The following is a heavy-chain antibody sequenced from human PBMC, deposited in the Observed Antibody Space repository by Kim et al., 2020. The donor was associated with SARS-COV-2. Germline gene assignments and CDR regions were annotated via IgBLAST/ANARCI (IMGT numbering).Heavy chain of an antibody. CDR3: ARHAPSSGSYSPLYYFDY. J-gene: IGHJ4*02. D-gene: IGHD1-26*01. CDR1: SGSINNYY. Sequence: SETLSLTCSVSSGSINNYYWSWIRQPPGKGLEWIGYIYYTGSTNYNPSLKSRVTISVDTSKNQFSLRLSSVTAADTAVYYCARHAPSSGSYSPLYYFDYWGQGTLVTLSS. CDR2: IYYTGST. V-gene: IGHV4-59*08.